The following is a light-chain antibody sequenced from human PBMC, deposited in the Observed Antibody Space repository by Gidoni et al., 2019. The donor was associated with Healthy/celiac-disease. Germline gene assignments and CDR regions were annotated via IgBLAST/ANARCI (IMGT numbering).Light chain of an antibody. CDR2: AAS. J-gene: IGKJ3*01. CDR3: QQYYSTPRT. Sequence: DIQMTQSPSSLSASVGDRVTITCRASQGISNSLAWYQQKPGKAPKLLLYAASRLESGGPSRFGGSGSGTDYTLTISSLQPEDFATYCWQQYYSTPRTFGHGTKVDIK. V-gene: IGKV1-NL1*01. CDR1: QGISNS.